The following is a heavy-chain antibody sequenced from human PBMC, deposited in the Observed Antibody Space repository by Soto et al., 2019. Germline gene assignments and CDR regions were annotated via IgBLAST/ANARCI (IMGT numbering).Heavy chain of an antibody. CDR1: GGTFSSYT. CDR3: ARDPGGYSGYDPNDY. Sequence: ASVKVSCKASGGTFSSYTISWVRQAPGQGLEWMGRIIPILGIANYAQKFQGRVTITADKSTSTAYMELSSLRSEDTAVYYCARDPGGYSGYDPNDYWGQGTLVTVSS. CDR2: IIPILGIA. V-gene: IGHV1-69*04. J-gene: IGHJ4*02. D-gene: IGHD5-12*01.